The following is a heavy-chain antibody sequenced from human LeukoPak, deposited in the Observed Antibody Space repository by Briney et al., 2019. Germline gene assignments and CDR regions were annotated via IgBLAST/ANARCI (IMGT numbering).Heavy chain of an antibody. CDR1: GFTFSSYE. D-gene: IGHD3-10*01. CDR2: ISSSGSTI. V-gene: IGHV3-48*03. J-gene: IGHJ5*02. Sequence: PGGSLRLSCAASGFTFSSYEMNWVRQAPGKGLEWVSYISSSGSTIYYADSVKGRFTISRDNAKNSLYLQMNSLRAEDTAVYYCARVSPNALLWFGELRYNWFDPWGQGTLVTVSS. CDR3: ARVSPNALLWFGELRYNWFDP.